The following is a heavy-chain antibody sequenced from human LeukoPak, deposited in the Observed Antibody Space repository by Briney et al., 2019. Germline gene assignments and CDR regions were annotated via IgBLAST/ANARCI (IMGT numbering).Heavy chain of an antibody. D-gene: IGHD3-22*01. Sequence: GGSLRLSCAASGFTFSSYGMHWVRQAPGKGLEWVAVISYDGSNKYYADSVKGRFTISRDNSKNTLYLQMNSLRAEDTAVYYCTRLQDSSGLDYWGQGTLVTVSS. CDR1: GFTFSSYG. CDR3: TRLQDSSGLDY. J-gene: IGHJ4*02. CDR2: ISYDGSNK. V-gene: IGHV3-30*03.